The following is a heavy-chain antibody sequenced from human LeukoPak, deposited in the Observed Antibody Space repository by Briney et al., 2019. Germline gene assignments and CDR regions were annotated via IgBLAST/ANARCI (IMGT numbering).Heavy chain of an antibody. CDR1: GFTFSDYY. Sequence: GGSLRLSCAASGFTFSDYYMSWIRQAPGKGLEWVSYISSSGSTIYYADSVKGRFTISRDNAKNSLYLQMNSLSAEGTAVYYCARVDNYYDSSGTTPDYYGMDVWGQGTTVTVSS. D-gene: IGHD3-22*01. V-gene: IGHV3-11*01. CDR2: ISSSGSTI. CDR3: ARVDNYYDSSGTTPDYYGMDV. J-gene: IGHJ6*02.